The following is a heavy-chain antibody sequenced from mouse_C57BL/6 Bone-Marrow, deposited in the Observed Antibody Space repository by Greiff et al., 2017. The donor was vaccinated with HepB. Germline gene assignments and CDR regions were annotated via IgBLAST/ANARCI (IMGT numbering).Heavy chain of an antibody. J-gene: IGHJ4*01. V-gene: IGHV7-3*01. Sequence: EVKLMESGGGLVQPGGSLSISCAASGFTFTDYYMSWVRQPPGKALEWLGFIRNKANGYTTEYSASVKGRFTISRDNSQSILYLQMNALRAENSATYYCARSDGYYYYAMDYWGQGTSVTVSS. CDR1: GFTFTDYY. CDR2: IRNKANGYTT. D-gene: IGHD2-3*01. CDR3: ARSDGYYYYAMDY.